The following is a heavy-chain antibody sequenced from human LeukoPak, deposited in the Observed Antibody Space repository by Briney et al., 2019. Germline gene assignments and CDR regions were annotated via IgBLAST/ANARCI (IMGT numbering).Heavy chain of an antibody. CDR2: INPNSGGT. Sequence: GASVKVSCKASGYTFTGYYIHWARQAPGQGLEWMGWINPNSGGTNYAQKFQGWVTMTRDTSISTAYMELSRLTSDDTAVYYCARRIAEHYYGMDVWGQGTTVTVSS. D-gene: IGHD6-6*01. CDR3: ARRIAEHYYGMDV. V-gene: IGHV1-2*04. CDR1: GYTFTGYY. J-gene: IGHJ6*02.